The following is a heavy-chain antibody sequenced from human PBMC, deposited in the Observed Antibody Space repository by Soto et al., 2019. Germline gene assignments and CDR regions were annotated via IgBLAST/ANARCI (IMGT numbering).Heavy chain of an antibody. CDR3: ARNRDYGDYGGYNWFDP. D-gene: IGHD4-17*01. CDR1: GGSISSYY. V-gene: IGHV4-59*08. CDR2: IYYSGST. Sequence: SETLSLTCTVSGGSISSYYWSWIRKPPGKGLEWIGYIYYSGSTNYNPSLKSRVTISVDTSKNQFSLKLSSVTAADTAVYYCARNRDYGDYGGYNWFDPWGQGTLVTVSS. J-gene: IGHJ5*02.